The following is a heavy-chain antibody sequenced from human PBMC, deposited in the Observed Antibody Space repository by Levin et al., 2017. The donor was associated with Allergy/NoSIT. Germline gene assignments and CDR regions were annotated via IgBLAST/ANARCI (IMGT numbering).Heavy chain of an antibody. CDR2: IWHDGSKK. V-gene: IGHV3-33*01. J-gene: IGHJ3*01. CDR3: ARDKDVGVEASKIYGDSVAFDV. CDR1: GFTLSGSA. Sequence: GGSLRLSCAVSGFTLSGSAMHWVRQAPGKGLEWVAVIWHDGSKKYYGDSVKGRFTISRDNSKKMVYLDMNRLRAEDTAVYHCARDKDVGVEASKIYGDSVAFDVWGQGTLVTVSS. D-gene: IGHD4-17*01.